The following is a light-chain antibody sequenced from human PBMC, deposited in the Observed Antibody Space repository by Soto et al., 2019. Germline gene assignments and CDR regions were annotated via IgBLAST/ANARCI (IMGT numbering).Light chain of an antibody. CDR2: EGS. V-gene: IGLV2-23*03. Sequence: QSALTQPASVSGSPGQSITISCTGTSSDVGSYNLVSWYQQHPGKAPKLMIYEGSKRPSGVSNRFSGSKSGNTASLTISGLKAEDEADYYCCSYAGSSTFKVXGGGXKVTVL. CDR1: SSDVGSYNL. J-gene: IGLJ2*01. CDR3: CSYAGSSTFKV.